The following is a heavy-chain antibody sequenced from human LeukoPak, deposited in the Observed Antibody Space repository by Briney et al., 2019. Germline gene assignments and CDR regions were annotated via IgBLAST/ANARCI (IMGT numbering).Heavy chain of an antibody. V-gene: IGHV4-30-4*07. D-gene: IGHD6-13*01. Sequence: PSQTLSLTCAVPGGSISSGGYSWSWIRQPPGKGLEWIGYIYYSGSTYYNPSLKSRVTISVDTSKNQFSLKLSSVTAADTAVYYCARDSHSSSWYYFDYWGQGTLVTVSS. CDR2: IYYSGST. J-gene: IGHJ4*02. CDR1: GGSISSGGYS. CDR3: ARDSHSSSWYYFDY.